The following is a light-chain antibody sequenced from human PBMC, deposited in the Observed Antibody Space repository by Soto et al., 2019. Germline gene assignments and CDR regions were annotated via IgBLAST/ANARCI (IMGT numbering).Light chain of an antibody. Sequence: EIVMTQSPPTLSVSPGDGATLAGRASQSLRSNLAWYQHKPGQAPRLLIYGASTRATGIPARFSGSGSGTDFTLTISGLQSEDSAVYYCQQYGYWPRTFGQGTKVEI. CDR1: QSLRSN. CDR3: QQYGYWPRT. CDR2: GAS. J-gene: IGKJ1*01. V-gene: IGKV3-15*01.